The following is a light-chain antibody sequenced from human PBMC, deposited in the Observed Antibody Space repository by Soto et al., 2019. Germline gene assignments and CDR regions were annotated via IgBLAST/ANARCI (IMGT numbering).Light chain of an antibody. CDR1: QSINNY. CDR3: QHSYNSPYS. CDR2: AAT. V-gene: IGKV1-39*01. Sequence: DIQMTQSPSSLSASLGDRVTITCRASQSINNYLNWYQQEEGKAPKLLIYAATSLQSGVPSRFSGSGSGTEFTLTISSLQHGDFATYCGQHSYNSPYSFGLGTKLEIK. J-gene: IGKJ2*01.